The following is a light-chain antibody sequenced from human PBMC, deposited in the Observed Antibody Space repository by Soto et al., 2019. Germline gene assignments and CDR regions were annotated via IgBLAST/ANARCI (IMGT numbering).Light chain of an antibody. V-gene: IGKV3-11*01. CDR1: QSVSSY. J-gene: IGKJ1*01. CDR2: DAS. Sequence: ENLLTQSPAPLSFSPGERATPSCRASQSVSSYLAWYQQKPGQAPRLLIYDASNRATGIPARFSGSGSGTDFTLTISSLEPEDFAVYYCQQRSNWWTFGQGTKVDIK. CDR3: QQRSNWWT.